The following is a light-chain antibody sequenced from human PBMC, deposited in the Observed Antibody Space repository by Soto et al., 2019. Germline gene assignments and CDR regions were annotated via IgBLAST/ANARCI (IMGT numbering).Light chain of an antibody. CDR3: QQYSAYPLT. V-gene: IGKV1-5*03. CDR2: KAS. CDR1: QSVSSW. J-gene: IGKJ4*01. Sequence: DIQMTQSPSTLSASVGDRVTITCRASQSVSSWLAWYQQKAGKAPNLLIYKASTLESGVPSRFSGSDSGTESTISISSLLHDDFAHYYCQQYSAYPLTFGGGNKVEI.